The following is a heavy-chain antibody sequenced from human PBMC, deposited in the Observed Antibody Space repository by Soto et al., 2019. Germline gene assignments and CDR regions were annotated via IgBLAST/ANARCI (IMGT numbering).Heavy chain of an antibody. CDR2: IKQDGSEI. CDR3: ARDIFYGGDSDY. J-gene: IGHJ4*02. D-gene: IGHD2-21*02. V-gene: IGHV3-7*03. Sequence: GGSLRLSCSASGFTFNSYWMSWVRQAPGKGLEWVANIKQDGSEIYYGGSVKGRFTISRDNTINSVYLHMNTPRADDTAVYYCARDIFYGGDSDYWGQGTLVTVSS. CDR1: GFTFNSYW.